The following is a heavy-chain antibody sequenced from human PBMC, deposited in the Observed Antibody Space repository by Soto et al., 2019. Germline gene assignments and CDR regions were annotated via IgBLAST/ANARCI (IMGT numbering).Heavy chain of an antibody. D-gene: IGHD2-15*01. J-gene: IGHJ6*03. CDR2: ISWNSGSI. CDR3: AKDWVAATVGFYYMDV. CDR1: GFTFDDYA. Sequence: GGSLRLSCAASGFTFDDYAMHWVRQAPGKGLEWVSGISWNSGSIGYADSVKGRFTISRDNAKNSLYLQMNSLRAEDTALYYCAKDWVAATVGFYYMDVWGKGTTVTVSS. V-gene: IGHV3-9*01.